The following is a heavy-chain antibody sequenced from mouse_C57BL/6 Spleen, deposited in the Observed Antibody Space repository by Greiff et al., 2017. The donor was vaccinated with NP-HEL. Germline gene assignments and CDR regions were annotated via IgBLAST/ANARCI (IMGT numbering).Heavy chain of an antibody. CDR3: SRLTGTFLFDY. J-gene: IGHJ2*01. CDR2: INPSSGYT. CDR1: GYTFTSYT. Sequence: QVQLQQSGAELARPGASVKMSCKASGYTFTSYTLHWVKQRPGQGLEWIGYINPSSGYTKYNQNFKDKATLTANKSSSTAYMLLSSLTSEDSAVYYCSRLTGTFLFDYWGQGTTRTVSS. D-gene: IGHD4-1*01. V-gene: IGHV1-4*01.